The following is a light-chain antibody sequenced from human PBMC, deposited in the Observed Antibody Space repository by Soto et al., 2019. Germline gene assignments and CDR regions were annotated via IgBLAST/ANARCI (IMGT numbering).Light chain of an antibody. V-gene: IGLV1-44*01. J-gene: IGLJ3*02. Sequence: QSVLTQPPSASGTPGQSVTISCSGSSSNIGSNTVNWYQQLPGTAPKLLIYSNNQRPSGVPDRSSGSKSGTSASLAISGLQYEDEADYYCAAWDDSLNCPVFGGGTKVTVL. CDR2: SNN. CDR1: SSNIGSNT. CDR3: AAWDDSLNCPV.